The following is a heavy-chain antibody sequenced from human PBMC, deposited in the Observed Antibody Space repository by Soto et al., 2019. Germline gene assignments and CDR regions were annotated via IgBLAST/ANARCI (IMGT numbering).Heavy chain of an antibody. Sequence: PGESLKISCKGSGYSFTSYWIGWVRQMPGKGQEWMGRIDPSDSYTNYSPSFQGHVTISADKSISTAYLQWSSLKASDTAMYYCARLVAGFPEQLKRRIYYYGMDVWGQGTTVTVS. J-gene: IGHJ6*02. V-gene: IGHV5-10-1*01. D-gene: IGHD1-1*01. CDR2: IDPSDSYT. CDR1: GYSFTSYW. CDR3: ARLVAGFPEQLKRRIYYYGMDV.